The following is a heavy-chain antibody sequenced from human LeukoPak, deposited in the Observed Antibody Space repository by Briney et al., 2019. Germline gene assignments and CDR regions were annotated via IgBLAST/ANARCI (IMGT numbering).Heavy chain of an antibody. J-gene: IGHJ4*02. V-gene: IGHV3-30*18. CDR2: ISYDGSNK. CDR1: GFTFSSYG. D-gene: IGHD4-17*01. Sequence: GRSLRLSCAASGFTFSSYGMHWVRQAPGKGLEWVAVISYDGSNKGYADSVKGRFTLSRDNSKNTLYLHMNSLRAEDTAVYYCAKDGNTVTIFDYWGRGTLVTVSS. CDR3: AKDGNTVTIFDY.